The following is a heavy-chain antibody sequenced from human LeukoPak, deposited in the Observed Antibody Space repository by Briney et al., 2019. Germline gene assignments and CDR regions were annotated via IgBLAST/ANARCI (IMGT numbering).Heavy chain of an antibody. D-gene: IGHD3-3*01. CDR1: GFTFRNAW. Sequence: PGGSLRLSCAASGFTFRNAWMSWVRQAPGKGLEWVGHFKGKIDGGTTDYAAPVKGRFTFSRDDSKNTRYLQMNSLNTDDTGVYYCTTGRDRGRSGFDYWGQGTLVTVSS. CDR2: FKGKIDGGTT. V-gene: IGHV3-15*01. J-gene: IGHJ4*02. CDR3: TTGRDRGRSGFDY.